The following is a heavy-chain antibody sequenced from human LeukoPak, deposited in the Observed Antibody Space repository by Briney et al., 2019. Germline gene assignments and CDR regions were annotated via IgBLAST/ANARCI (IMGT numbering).Heavy chain of an antibody. V-gene: IGHV6-1*01. CDR2: TYYRSKWYN. J-gene: IGHJ6*02. CDR1: GDSVSSNSAS. D-gene: IGHD5-12*01. Sequence: SQTLSLTCAISGDSVSSNSASWNWIRQSPSRCLEWLGRTYYRSKWYNDYAVTVKSRITINPDTSKNQFSLQLNSVTPEDTAVYYCARDRGRWGYDSDMDVWGQGTTVTASS. CDR3: ARDRGRWGYDSDMDV.